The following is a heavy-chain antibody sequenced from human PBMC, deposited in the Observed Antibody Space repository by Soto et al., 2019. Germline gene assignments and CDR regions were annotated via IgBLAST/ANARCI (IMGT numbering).Heavy chain of an antibody. CDR2: IIPIFGTA. D-gene: IGHD5-12*01. CDR1: GGTFSSYA. CDR3: ARDIAEGKNGYNYRLDY. J-gene: IGHJ4*02. Sequence: SVKISCKASGGTFSSYAISWVRQAPGQGLEWMGGIIPIFGTANYAQKFQGRVTITADESTSTAYMELSSLRSEDTAVYYCARDIAEGKNGYNYRLDYWGQGTLVTVSS. V-gene: IGHV1-69*13.